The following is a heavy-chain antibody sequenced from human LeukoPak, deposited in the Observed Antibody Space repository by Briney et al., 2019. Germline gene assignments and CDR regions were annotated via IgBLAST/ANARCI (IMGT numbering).Heavy chain of an antibody. CDR3: ARDGEFGVVIAPFDY. J-gene: IGHJ4*02. CDR1: GGSFSGYY. V-gene: IGHV4-34*01. CDR2: INHSGST. D-gene: IGHD3-3*01. Sequence: PSETLSLTCAVYGGSFSGYYWSWLCQPPGKGLEWIGEINHSGSTNYNPSLKSRVTISVDTSKNQFSLKLSSVTAADTAVYYCARDGEFGVVIAPFDYWGQGTLVTVSS.